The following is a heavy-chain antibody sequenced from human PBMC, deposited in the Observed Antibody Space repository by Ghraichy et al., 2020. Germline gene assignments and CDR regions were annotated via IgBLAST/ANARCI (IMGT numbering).Heavy chain of an antibody. J-gene: IGHJ4*02. CDR2: ISGLGFST. V-gene: IGHV3-23*01. CDR1: AFSFSDYA. D-gene: IGHD3-22*01. Sequence: GGSLRLSCSASAFSFSDYAMTWVRLAPGKGLEWVASISGLGFSTYYADSVTGRFTISRDNAKDTLFLQLNSLSVEDTAIYFCAKDSYYESNGLFDSWGQGTLVTVSS. CDR3: AKDSYYESNGLFDS.